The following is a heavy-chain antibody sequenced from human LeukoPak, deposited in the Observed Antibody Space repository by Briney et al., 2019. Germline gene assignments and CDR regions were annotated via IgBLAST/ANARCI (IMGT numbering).Heavy chain of an antibody. J-gene: IGHJ4*02. CDR1: GFTFSSYA. CDR3: ARDITSGSLVDY. Sequence: PGGSLRLSCAASGFTFSSYAMHWVRQAPGKGLEWVANIKQDGSEKYYVDSVKGRFTISRDNAKNSLYLQMNSLRAEDTAVYYCARDITSGSLVDYWGQGTLVTVSS. V-gene: IGHV3-7*01. D-gene: IGHD1-26*01. CDR2: IKQDGSEK.